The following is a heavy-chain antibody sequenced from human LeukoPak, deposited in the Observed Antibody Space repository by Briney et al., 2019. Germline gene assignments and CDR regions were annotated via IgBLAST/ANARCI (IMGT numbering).Heavy chain of an antibody. D-gene: IGHD1-26*01. CDR1: GFTFSSYA. CDR2: ISGSGGST. J-gene: IGHJ3*02. Sequence: PGGSLRLSCAASGFTFSSYAMSWVRQAPGKGLEWVSGISGSGGSTDYADSVKGRFTISRDNSKNTLYLQMNRLRAEDTAVYYCAKRVVGGPYAFDIWGQGTMVTVSS. CDR3: AKRVVGGPYAFDI. V-gene: IGHV3-23*01.